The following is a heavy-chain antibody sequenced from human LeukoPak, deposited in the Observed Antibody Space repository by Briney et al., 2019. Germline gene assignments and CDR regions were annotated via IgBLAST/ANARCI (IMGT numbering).Heavy chain of an antibody. CDR2: IYSGGST. Sequence: GSLRLSCAASGFTASSNYMSWVRQAPGKGLEWVSVIYSGGSTYYADSVKGRFTISRDNSKNTLYLQMNSLRAEDTAVYYCASGFLNCSSTSCYAYWGQGTLVTVSS. CDR1: GFTASSNY. V-gene: IGHV3-53*01. J-gene: IGHJ4*02. D-gene: IGHD2-2*01. CDR3: ASGFLNCSSTSCYAY.